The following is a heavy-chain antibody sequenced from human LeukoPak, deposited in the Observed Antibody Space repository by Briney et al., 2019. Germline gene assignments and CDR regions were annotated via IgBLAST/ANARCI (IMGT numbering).Heavy chain of an antibody. V-gene: IGHV4-59*11. D-gene: IGHD6-19*01. CDR1: NGSISGHY. CDR3: ARDNSSGWYDY. J-gene: IGHJ4*02. Sequence: PSETLSLTCTVSNGSISGHYWSWIRQPPGKGLEWIGYIYSSGGTYYSPSLESRVAISVDTSKNQFSLRLRSVTAEDTAVYYCARDNSSGWYDYWGQGTLVTVSS. CDR2: IYSSGGT.